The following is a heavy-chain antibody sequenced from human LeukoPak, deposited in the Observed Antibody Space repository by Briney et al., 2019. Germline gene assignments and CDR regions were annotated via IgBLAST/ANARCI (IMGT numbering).Heavy chain of an antibody. D-gene: IGHD4-17*01. V-gene: IGHV4-31*11. Sequence: PSETLSLTCAVSGGSISSGGYSWSWIRQHPGKGLEWIGYIYYSGSTYYNPSLKSRVTISVDTSKNQFSLKLSSVTAADTAVYYCARTFTTVTTLGLAFDIWGQGTMVTVSS. CDR2: IYYSGST. CDR3: ARTFTTVTTLGLAFDI. CDR1: GGSISSGGYS. J-gene: IGHJ3*02.